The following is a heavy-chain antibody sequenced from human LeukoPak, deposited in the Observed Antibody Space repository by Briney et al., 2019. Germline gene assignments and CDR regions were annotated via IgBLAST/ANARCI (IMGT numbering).Heavy chain of an antibody. CDR3: AKTSQYRSGWFDY. J-gene: IGHJ4*02. D-gene: IGHD6-19*01. Sequence: GGSLRLSCAASGFTFSNYAMSWVRQAPGKGLEWVSTISGSGGSTYYVDSVKGRFTISRDNSRNTLDIEMNSLRPEDTAVYYCAKTSQYRSGWFDYWGQGTLVTVSS. CDR2: ISGSGGST. CDR1: GFTFSNYA. V-gene: IGHV3-23*01.